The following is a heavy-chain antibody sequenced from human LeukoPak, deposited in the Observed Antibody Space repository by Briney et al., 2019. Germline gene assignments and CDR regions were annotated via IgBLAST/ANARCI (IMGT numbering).Heavy chain of an antibody. Sequence: SETLSLTCTVSGGSISSYYWSWIRQPAGKGLEWIGRIYTSGSTNYNPSLKSRVTMSVDTSKNQFSLKLSSVTAADTAVYHCARSRVETDIVVVPAARPRLYYYYYMDVWGKGTTVTVSS. V-gene: IGHV4-4*07. CDR2: IYTSGST. J-gene: IGHJ6*03. CDR3: ARSRVETDIVVVPAARPRLYYYYYMDV. CDR1: GGSISSYY. D-gene: IGHD2-2*02.